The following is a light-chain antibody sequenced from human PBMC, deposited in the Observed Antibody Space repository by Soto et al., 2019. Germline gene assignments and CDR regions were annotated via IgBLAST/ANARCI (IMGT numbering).Light chain of an antibody. V-gene: IGKV3-20*01. CDR3: QQYGSSPGFT. CDR2: GAS. J-gene: IGKJ3*01. CDR1: QSVSSSY. Sequence: EIVLTQSPGTLSLSPGERATLSCRASQSVSSSYLAWYQQKPGQAPRLLIYGASSRATGISDRFSGSGSVTDFTLTIIRLEPEDFSVYYCQQYGSSPGFTFGPGTKVDIK.